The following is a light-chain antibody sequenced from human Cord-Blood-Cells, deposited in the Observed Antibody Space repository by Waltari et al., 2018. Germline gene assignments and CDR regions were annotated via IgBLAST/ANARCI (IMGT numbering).Light chain of an antibody. Sequence: QSALTQPAAVSGSPGQSITISCTGTSSDAGGYNYVSWYQQHPGKAPKRMIYDVSNRPSGVSNRFSGSKSGNTASLTISGLQAEDEADYYCSSYTSSSTLYVFGTGTKVTVL. CDR3: SSYTSSSTLYV. V-gene: IGLV2-14*03. CDR1: SSDAGGYNY. CDR2: DVS. J-gene: IGLJ1*01.